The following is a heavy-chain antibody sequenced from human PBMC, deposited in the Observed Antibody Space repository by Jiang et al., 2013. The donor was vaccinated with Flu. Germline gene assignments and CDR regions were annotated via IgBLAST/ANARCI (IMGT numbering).Heavy chain of an antibody. Sequence: VQLVESGGGLIQPGGSLRLSCAASGFTVSINYMSWVRQSPGKGLEWVSVIYSGGSTYYADSVKGRFTISRDNSKNTLYLHMNSLRAEDTAVYYCARDCSSTSCYSYWGQGTLVTVSS. V-gene: IGHV3-53*01. CDR3: ARDCSSTSCYSY. J-gene: IGHJ4*02. CDR1: GFTVSINY. CDR2: IYSGGST. D-gene: IGHD2-2*02.